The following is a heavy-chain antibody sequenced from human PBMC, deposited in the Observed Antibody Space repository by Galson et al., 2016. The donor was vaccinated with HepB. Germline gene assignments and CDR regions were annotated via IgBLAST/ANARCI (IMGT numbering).Heavy chain of an antibody. CDR1: GVSITSSDW. J-gene: IGHJ4*02. Sequence: TLFLTCAVSGVSITSSDWWSWVRQPPGQGLEWIGQIFHSGRVNYTPSLASRVTISIDTSNNHFSLRLTSVTAADTALYFCARQYWGGPIDYWGPGTLVTVSS. CDR3: ARQYWGGPIDY. CDR2: IFHSGRV. V-gene: IGHV4-4*01. D-gene: IGHD2/OR15-2a*01.